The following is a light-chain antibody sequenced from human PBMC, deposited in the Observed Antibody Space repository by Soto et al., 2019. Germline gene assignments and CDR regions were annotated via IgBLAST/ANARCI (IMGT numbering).Light chain of an antibody. Sequence: QPVLTQPPSASGTPGQRVTISCSGSNSNIGSNTVNWYQQLPGTAPKLLIYSNTQRPSGVPDRFSGSKSGTSASLAISGLQSEDETDYYCAAWDDSLNGPVFGGGTKLTVL. CDR2: SNT. V-gene: IGLV1-44*01. J-gene: IGLJ2*01. CDR3: AAWDDSLNGPV. CDR1: NSNIGSNT.